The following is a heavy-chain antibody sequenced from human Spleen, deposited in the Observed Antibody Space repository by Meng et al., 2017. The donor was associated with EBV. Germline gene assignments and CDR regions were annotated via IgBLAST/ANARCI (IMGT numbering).Heavy chain of an antibody. CDR1: GFSLSTRGVS. D-gene: IGHD2/OR15-2a*01. CDR2: IYWDDDK. CDR3: AHQIDANWFDP. V-gene: IGHV2-5*02. J-gene: IGHJ5*02. Sequence: ITLKEFGPTLVKPTQTLTLTCTFSGFSLSTRGVSVGWIRQPPGKALEWLALIYWDDDKRYSPSLINRLTITKDTSKNQVVLTMTNMDPVGTATYYCAHQIDANWFDPWGQGTLVTVSS.